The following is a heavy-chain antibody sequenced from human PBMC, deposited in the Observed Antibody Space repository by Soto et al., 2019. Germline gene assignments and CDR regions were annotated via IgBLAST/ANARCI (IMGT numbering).Heavy chain of an antibody. V-gene: IGHV3-30*18. CDR2: ISYDGSNK. CDR3: AKGSGFDP. J-gene: IGHJ5*02. CDR1: GFTFSSYG. D-gene: IGHD6-6*01. Sequence: QVQLVESGGGVVQPGRSLRLSCAASGFTFSSYGMHWVRQAPGKGLEWVAVISYDGSNKYYADSVKGRFTISRDNSKNTLHLQMNSLRAEDTAVYYCAKGSGFDPWGQGTLVTVSS.